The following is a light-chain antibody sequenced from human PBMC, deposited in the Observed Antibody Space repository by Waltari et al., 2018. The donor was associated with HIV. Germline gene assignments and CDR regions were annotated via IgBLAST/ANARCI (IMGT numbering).Light chain of an antibody. V-gene: IGKV3-20*01. CDR3: QQYGSSPRT. Sequence: EIVLTQSPGTLSFSPGERATLSCRASQSISSSYLAWYQQKPGQAPRLHISGAASRATGSPDRLSGSGSGTDFTLTISRLEPEDFAVYYCQQYGSSPRTFGQGTKVEIK. J-gene: IGKJ1*01. CDR1: QSISSSY. CDR2: GAA.